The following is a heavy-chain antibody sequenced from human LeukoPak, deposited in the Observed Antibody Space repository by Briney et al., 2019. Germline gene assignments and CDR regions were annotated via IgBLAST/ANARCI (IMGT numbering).Heavy chain of an antibody. CDR3: ARDNSDYGVLNWFDP. V-gene: IGHV4-4*07. CDR2: IYTSGST. J-gene: IGHJ5*02. D-gene: IGHD4-17*01. Sequence: PSETLSLTCTVSGCSISSHYWSWLRQPAGKGLEWVGRIYTSGSTNYNPSLKSRVTISVDTSKNQFSLKLSSVTAADTAVYYCARDNSDYGVLNWFDPWGQGTLVTVSS. CDR1: GCSISSHY.